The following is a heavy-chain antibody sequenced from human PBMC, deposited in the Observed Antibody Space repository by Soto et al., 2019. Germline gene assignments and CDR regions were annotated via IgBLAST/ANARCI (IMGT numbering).Heavy chain of an antibody. CDR2: IYYSGST. Sequence: PSETLSLTCTVSGGSISSSSYYWGWIRQPPGKGLEWIGSIYYSGSTYYNPSLKSRVTISVDTSKNQFSLKLSSVTAADTAVYYCERNGASIAADQGWFDPWGQGTLVTV. J-gene: IGHJ5*02. CDR3: ERNGASIAADQGWFDP. D-gene: IGHD6-13*01. CDR1: GGSISSSSYY. V-gene: IGHV4-39*01.